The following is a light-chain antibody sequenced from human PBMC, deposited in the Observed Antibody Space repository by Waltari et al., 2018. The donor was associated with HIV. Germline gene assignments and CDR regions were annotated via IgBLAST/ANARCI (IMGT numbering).Light chain of an antibody. CDR2: DDR. J-gene: IGLJ3*02. CDR3: HVWDSRSDVV. Sequence: SYVLTQPPSVAVAPGMTATIPCGGDNIGGKSVHRYQQKPGQAPVVVIDDDRVRPSEIPERFSGSNSGNTATLTISGVEVGDEADYSCHVWDSRSDVVFGGGTKLTVL. CDR1: NIGGKS. V-gene: IGLV3-21*04.